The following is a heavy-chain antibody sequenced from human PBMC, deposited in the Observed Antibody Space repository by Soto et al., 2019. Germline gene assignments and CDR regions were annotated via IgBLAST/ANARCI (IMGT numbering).Heavy chain of an antibody. J-gene: IGHJ6*02. V-gene: IGHV1-18*04. Sequence: QVQLVQSGAEVKKPGASVKVSCKASGYTFTSYGISWVRQAPGQGLEWMGWISAYNGNTNYAQKLQGRVTMTTDTSTSTAYREVRSLRSDDTAVYYCARGGPHSSWSGYYYYGMDVWGQGTTVTVSS. D-gene: IGHD6-13*01. CDR1: GYTFTSYG. CDR2: ISAYNGNT. CDR3: ARGGPHSSWSGYYYYGMDV.